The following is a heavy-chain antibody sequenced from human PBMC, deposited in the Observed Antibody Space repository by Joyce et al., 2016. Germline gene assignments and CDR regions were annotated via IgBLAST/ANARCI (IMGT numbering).Heavy chain of an antibody. V-gene: IGHV2-5*01. CDR3: ARRAAWDTARFDP. Sequence: QVTLKESGPTLVKPTQTLTLTCTFSGFALSTGGVGVAWFRQPPGQALEWLAVIYWNDEKLYRPSLKNRLTITKDTSKNQVDLTMTNMDPVDTATYYCARRAAWDTARFDPWGQGTLVTVSS. D-gene: IGHD5-18*01. J-gene: IGHJ5*02. CDR1: GFALSTGGVG. CDR2: IYWNDEK.